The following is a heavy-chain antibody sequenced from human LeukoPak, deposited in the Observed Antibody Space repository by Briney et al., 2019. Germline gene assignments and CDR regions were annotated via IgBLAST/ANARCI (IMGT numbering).Heavy chain of an antibody. D-gene: IGHD6-13*01. CDR2: IYRSGST. V-gene: IGHV4-30-2*01. CDR3: ARDQLGAYSSSWYGAPNAFDI. CDR1: GGSISSGGYS. J-gene: IGHJ3*02. Sequence: SETLSLTCAVSGGSISSGGYSWSWIRQPPGKGLEWIGYIYRSGSTYYNPSLKSRVTISVDTSKNQFSLKLSSVTAADTAVYYCARDQLGAYSSSWYGAPNAFDIWGQGTMVTVSS.